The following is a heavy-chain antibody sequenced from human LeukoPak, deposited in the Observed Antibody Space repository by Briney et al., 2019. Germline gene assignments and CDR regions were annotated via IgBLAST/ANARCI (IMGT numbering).Heavy chain of an antibody. V-gene: IGHV3-23*01. J-gene: IGHJ3*02. D-gene: IGHD4-17*01. CDR1: GFTFSAYA. Sequence: GGSLRLSCTASGFTFSAYAMTWVRQAPGKGPEWVSAIRGGGGSAFYADSVKGRFTISRDNSKYTLFLQMNSLRAEDTAVYYCARDPNGDYIGAFDMWGPGTMVTVSS. CDR2: IRGGGGSA. CDR3: ARDPNGDYIGAFDM.